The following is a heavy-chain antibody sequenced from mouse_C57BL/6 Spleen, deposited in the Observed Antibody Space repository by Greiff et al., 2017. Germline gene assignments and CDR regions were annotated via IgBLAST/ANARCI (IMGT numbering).Heavy chain of an antibody. J-gene: IGHJ4*01. CDR3: ARRFYDYDAVDY. CDR1: GFTFSSYG. CDR2: ISDGGSYT. V-gene: IGHV5-4*03. D-gene: IGHD1-1*01. Sequence: EGKLVASGGGGGGWVCSRERACGVSGFTFSSYGMSWVRQTPEKRLEWVATISDGGSYTYYPDNVKGRFTISRDNAKNNLYLQMSHLKSEDTAMYYCARRFYDYDAVDYWGQGTSVTVSS.